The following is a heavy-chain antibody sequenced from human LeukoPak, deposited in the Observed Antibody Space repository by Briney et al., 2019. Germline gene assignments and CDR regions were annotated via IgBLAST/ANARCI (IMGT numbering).Heavy chain of an antibody. J-gene: IGHJ3*02. CDR1: GYSFTSYW. D-gene: IGHD3-22*01. CDR2: IYPGDSDT. CDR3: ARQDSSGYLGGAFDI. V-gene: IGHV5-51*01. Sequence: GESLKISCKGSGYSFTSYWIGWVRQMPGEGLEWMGIIYPGDSDTRYSPSFQGQVTISADKSISTAYLQWSSLKASDTAMYYCARQDSSGYLGGAFDIWGQGTMVTVSS.